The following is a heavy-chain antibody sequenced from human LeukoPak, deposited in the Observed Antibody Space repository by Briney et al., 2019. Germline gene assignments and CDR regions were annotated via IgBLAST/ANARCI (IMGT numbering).Heavy chain of an antibody. CDR1: GFTFSSYE. D-gene: IGHD3-16*01. CDR3: AREHGGWFDP. Sequence: GGSLRLSCAASGFTFSSYEMNWVRQAPGKGVEWVSYISSSGSTIYYADSVKGRFTISRDNAKNSLYLQLNSLRAEDTAVYYCAREHGGWFDPWGQGTLVTVSS. V-gene: IGHV3-48*03. CDR2: ISSSGSTI. J-gene: IGHJ5*02.